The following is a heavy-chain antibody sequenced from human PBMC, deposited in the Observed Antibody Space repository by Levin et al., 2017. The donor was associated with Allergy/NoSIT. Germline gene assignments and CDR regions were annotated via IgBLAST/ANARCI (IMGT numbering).Heavy chain of an antibody. J-gene: IGHJ4*02. CDR2: ISSSSSTI. V-gene: IGHV3-48*02. Sequence: GESLKISCAASGFTFSSYSMNWVRQAPGKGLEWVSYISSSSSTIYYADSVKGRFTISRDNAKNSLYLQMNSLRDEDTAVYYCASGGGYSGYDGAYWGQGTLVTVSS. CDR3: ASGGGYSGYDGAY. CDR1: GFTFSSYS. D-gene: IGHD5-12*01.